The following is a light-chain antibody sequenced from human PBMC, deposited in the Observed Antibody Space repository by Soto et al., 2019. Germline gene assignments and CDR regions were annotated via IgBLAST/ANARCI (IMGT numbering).Light chain of an antibody. CDR3: CSYAGSYGV. Sequence: QSVLTQPRSVSGSPGQSVTISCTGSSSDVGNYNYVSWYQQHPGKAPKLMIYDVTKRPSGVPDRFSGSESGNTASLTISGLQAEDEADYYCCSYAGSYGVFGGGTKLTVL. CDR1: SSDVGNYNY. CDR2: DVT. V-gene: IGLV2-11*01. J-gene: IGLJ2*01.